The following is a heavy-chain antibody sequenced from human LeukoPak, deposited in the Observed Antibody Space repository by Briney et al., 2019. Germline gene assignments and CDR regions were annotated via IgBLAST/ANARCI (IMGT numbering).Heavy chain of an antibody. CDR2: FDPEDGET. D-gene: IGHD5-12*01. CDR3: ATGYSGYDWLDY. J-gene: IGHJ4*02. Sequence: ASVKVSCTVSGYTLTELSMHWVRQAPGKGLEWMGGFDPEDGETIYAQKFQGRVTMTEDTSTDTAYMELSSLRSEDTAVYYCATGYSGYDWLDYWGQGTLVTVSS. V-gene: IGHV1-24*01. CDR1: GYTLTELS.